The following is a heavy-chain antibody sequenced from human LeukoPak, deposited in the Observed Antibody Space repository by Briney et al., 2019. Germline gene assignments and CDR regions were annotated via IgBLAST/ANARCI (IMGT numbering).Heavy chain of an antibody. D-gene: IGHD3-9*01. CDR2: ISSSSSYI. CDR1: GFTFSSYS. Sequence: GGSLRLSCAASGFTFSSYSMNWVRQAPGKGLEWVSSISSSSSYIYYADSVKGRYTISRDNAKNSLYLQMNSLRAEDTAVYYCARVARYFDWSSSDYWGQGTLVTVSS. J-gene: IGHJ4*02. V-gene: IGHV3-21*01. CDR3: ARVARYFDWSSSDY.